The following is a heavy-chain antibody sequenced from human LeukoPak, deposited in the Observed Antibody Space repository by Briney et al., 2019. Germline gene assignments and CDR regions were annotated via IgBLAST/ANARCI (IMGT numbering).Heavy chain of an antibody. D-gene: IGHD6-19*01. CDR2: ISSSGSTI. V-gene: IGHV3-48*03. CDR3: TFDRAGTGAFDI. CDR1: GFTFSSYE. J-gene: IGHJ3*02. Sequence: GGSLRLSCAASGFTFSSYEINWVRQAPGKGLEWVSYISSSGSTIYYADSVKGRFTISRDNAKNSLYLQMNSLRAEDTAVYYCTFDRAGTGAFDIWGQGTMVTVSS.